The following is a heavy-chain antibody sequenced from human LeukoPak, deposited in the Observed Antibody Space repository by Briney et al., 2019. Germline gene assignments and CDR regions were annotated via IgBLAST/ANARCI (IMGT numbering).Heavy chain of an antibody. V-gene: IGHV3-21*01. J-gene: IGHJ4*02. CDR3: AKDQGFDYYDSSGYYLDY. CDR1: GFTFSSHN. D-gene: IGHD3-22*01. Sequence: PGGSLRLSCAASGFTFSSHNMNWVRQAPGKGLEWLSSISGRGNYIFYADSVKGRFTISRDSAKNSLSLQMNSLRAEDTAVYYCAKDQGFDYYDSSGYYLDYWGQGTLVTVSS. CDR2: ISGRGNYI.